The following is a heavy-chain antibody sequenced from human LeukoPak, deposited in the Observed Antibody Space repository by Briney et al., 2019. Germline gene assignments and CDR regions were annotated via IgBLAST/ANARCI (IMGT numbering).Heavy chain of an antibody. V-gene: IGHV4-34*01. CDR3: ARLRNSRRVRGVIPVDAFDI. D-gene: IGHD3-10*01. CDR2: INHSGST. J-gene: IGHJ3*02. CDR1: GGSFIGYY. Sequence: PSETLSLTCAVYGGSFIGYYWSWIRQPPGKGLEWIGEINHSGSTNYNPSLKSRATISVDTSKNQFSLKLSSVTAADTAVYYCARLRNSRRVRGVIPVDAFDIWGQGTMVTVSS.